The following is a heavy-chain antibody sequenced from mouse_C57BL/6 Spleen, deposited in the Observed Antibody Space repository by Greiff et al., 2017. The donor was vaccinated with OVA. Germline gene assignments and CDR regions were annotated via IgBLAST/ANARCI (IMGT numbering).Heavy chain of an antibody. V-gene: IGHV3-6*01. CDR3: ARDRAITGAMDY. D-gene: IGHD1-1*01. CDR2: ISYDGSN. J-gene: IGHJ4*01. Sequence: EVKLQESGPGLVKPSQSLSLTCSVTGYSITSGYYWNWIRQFPGNKLEWMGYISYDGSNNYNPSLKNRISITRDTSKNQFFLKLNSVTTEDTATYYCARDRAITGAMDYWGQGTSVTVSS. CDR1: GYSITSGYY.